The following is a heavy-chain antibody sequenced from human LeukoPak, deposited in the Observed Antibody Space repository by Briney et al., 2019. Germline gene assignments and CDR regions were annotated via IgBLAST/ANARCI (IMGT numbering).Heavy chain of an antibody. CDR2: INHSGST. Sequence: SETLSLTCAVYGGSFSGYYWSWIRQPPGKGLEWIGEINHSGSTNYNPSLKSRVTISVDTSKNQFSLKLSSVTAADTAVYYCAKGLYYYDSSGYPFWGQGTLVTVSS. J-gene: IGHJ4*02. CDR1: GGSFSGYY. CDR3: AKGLYYYDSSGYPF. V-gene: IGHV4-34*01. D-gene: IGHD3-22*01.